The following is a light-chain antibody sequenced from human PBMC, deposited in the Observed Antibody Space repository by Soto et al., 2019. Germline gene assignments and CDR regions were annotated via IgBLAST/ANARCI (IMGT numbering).Light chain of an antibody. CDR2: GTS. V-gene: IGKV3-15*01. J-gene: IGKJ4*01. CDR1: LPIDST. CDR3: QHYNNWLGT. Sequence: VMTQSPATLSVSRGERVTLSCRANLPIDSTLAWYQQKPGQAPRLLIYGTSIRATGIPARFSGSGSGTEFTLTISSLQSEDFAVYYCQHYNNWLGTFGGGTKVEIK.